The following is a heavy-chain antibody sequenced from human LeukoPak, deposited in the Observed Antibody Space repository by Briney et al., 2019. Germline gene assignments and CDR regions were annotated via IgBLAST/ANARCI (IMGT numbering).Heavy chain of an antibody. CDR2: ISGSGGST. J-gene: IGHJ4*02. Sequence: GGSPRLSCAASGFTFSSYAMSWVRQAPGKGLEWVSAISGSGGSTYYADSVKGRFTISRDNSKNTLYLQMNSLRAEDTAVYYCAKGSLRFLEWDYFDYWGQGTLVTVSS. V-gene: IGHV3-23*01. CDR3: AKGSLRFLEWDYFDY. CDR1: GFTFSSYA. D-gene: IGHD3-3*01.